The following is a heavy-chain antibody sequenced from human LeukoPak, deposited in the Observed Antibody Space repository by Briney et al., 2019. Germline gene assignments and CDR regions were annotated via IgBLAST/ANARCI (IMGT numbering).Heavy chain of an antibody. D-gene: IGHD2-21*02. CDR3: ARSIIVVVAAGALDI. J-gene: IGHJ3*02. CDR1: GDSISSYY. V-gene: IGHV4-59*08. Sequence: PSETLSLTRTVSGDSISSYYWSWIRQPPGKGLEWIGYIYHSGNTNSNPSLKSRVTISVDTTKNQFSLKLSSVTAADTAVYYCARSIIVVVAAGALDIWGQGTMVTVSS. CDR2: IYHSGNT.